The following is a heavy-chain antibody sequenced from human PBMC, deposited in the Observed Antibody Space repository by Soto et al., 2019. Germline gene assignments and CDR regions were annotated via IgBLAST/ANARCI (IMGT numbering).Heavy chain of an antibody. CDR1: GGSISSYY. J-gene: IGHJ4*02. V-gene: IGHV4-59*01. D-gene: IGHD3-22*01. Sequence: PSETMSLTCTVSGGSISSYYWSWIRQPPGKGLEWIGYIYYSGSTNYNPSLKSRVTISVDTSKNQFSLKLSSVTAADTAVYYCARSSSGYYYYFDCWGQGTLVTVSS. CDR3: ARSSSGYYYYFDC. CDR2: IYYSGST.